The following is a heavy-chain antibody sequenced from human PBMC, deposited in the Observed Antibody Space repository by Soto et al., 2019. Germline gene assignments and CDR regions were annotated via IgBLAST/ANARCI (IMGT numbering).Heavy chain of an antibody. CDR3: ARDGDGYDH. Sequence: SETLSLTCSVSGCSISSGSYYWTWIRQPPGKGLEWIGYIYSSGGTSYNPSLKSRVTISVDTSKNQFSLKLSSVTAADTAVYYCARDGDGYDHWGQGTLVTVSS. V-gene: IGHV4-61*01. CDR2: IYSSGGT. J-gene: IGHJ1*01. D-gene: IGHD5-12*01. CDR1: GCSISSGSYY.